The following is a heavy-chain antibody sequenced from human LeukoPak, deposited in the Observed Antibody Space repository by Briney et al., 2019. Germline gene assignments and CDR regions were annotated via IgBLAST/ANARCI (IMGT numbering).Heavy chain of an antibody. CDR2: ISYDGSNK. D-gene: IGHD2-2*01. CDR1: GFTFSSYA. Sequence: GRSLRLSCAASGFTFSSYALHWVRQAPGKGLEWVAVISYDGSNKYYADSVKGRFTISRDNSKNTLYLQMNSLRAEDTAVYYCARDRIVVVPAAVSPIVGILDYWGQGTLVTVSS. V-gene: IGHV3-30*01. J-gene: IGHJ4*02. CDR3: ARDRIVVVPAAVSPIVGILDY.